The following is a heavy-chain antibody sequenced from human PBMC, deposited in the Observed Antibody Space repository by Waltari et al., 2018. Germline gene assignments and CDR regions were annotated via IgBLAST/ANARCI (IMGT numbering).Heavy chain of an antibody. Sequence: EVQLVESGGGLVQPGGSLRLSCAASGFTLSGTWLPWVRQVPGKGLVWLANINQGGGEKYYVDSLKGRFTISRDNAKNSLYLQMTSLRAEDTAVYYCARHAWGYFQYWGQGTLVTVSS. CDR3: ARHAWGYFQY. J-gene: IGHJ1*01. CDR1: GFTLSGTW. CDR2: INQGGGEK. D-gene: IGHD3-16*01. V-gene: IGHV3-7*01.